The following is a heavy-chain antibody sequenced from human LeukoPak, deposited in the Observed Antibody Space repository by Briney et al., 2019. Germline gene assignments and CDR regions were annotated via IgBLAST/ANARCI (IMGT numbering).Heavy chain of an antibody. CDR2: ISGSGGST. D-gene: IGHD3-22*01. J-gene: IGHJ4*02. Sequence: GGSLRLSCAASGFTFDSYAMSWVRQAPGKGLEWVSVISGSGGSTYYADSVKGRFTISRDNSKNTLYLQMNSLRAEDTAIYFCAYLDSSGFYYGRLRYWGQGTPVTVSS. V-gene: IGHV3-23*01. CDR3: AYLDSSGFYYGRLRY. CDR1: GFTFDSYA.